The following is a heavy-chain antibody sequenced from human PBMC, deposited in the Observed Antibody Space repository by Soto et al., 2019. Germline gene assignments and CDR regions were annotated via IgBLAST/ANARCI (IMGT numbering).Heavy chain of an antibody. D-gene: IGHD3-16*01. J-gene: IGHJ6*02. CDR1: GGSISGHY. CDR3: ARRRGIDYYYYGMDV. CDR2: IYSGNT. Sequence: SETLSLTCTISGGSISGHYWTWIRQSPGKGLEYIGYIYSGNTNYNPSLNSRVTISVDTSKNQFSLKLSSVTAADTAVYYCARRRGIDYYYYGMDVWGQGTTVTVSS. V-gene: IGHV4-59*08.